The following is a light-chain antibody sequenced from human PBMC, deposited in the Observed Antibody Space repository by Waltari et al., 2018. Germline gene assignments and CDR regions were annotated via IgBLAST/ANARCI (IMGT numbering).Light chain of an antibody. V-gene: IGLV1-47*01. CDR2: MTD. CDR1: SSNIGSNY. CDR3: ATWDDSLSVVL. J-gene: IGLJ3*02. Sequence: QSVLIQPPSASGTPGQRIPLSCSGSSSNIGSNYGSWYQQVPGTAPRLLIYMTDQRPSGVPDRFSASKSGTSASLAINGLRSEDEADYYCATWDDSLSVVLFGGGTTLTVL.